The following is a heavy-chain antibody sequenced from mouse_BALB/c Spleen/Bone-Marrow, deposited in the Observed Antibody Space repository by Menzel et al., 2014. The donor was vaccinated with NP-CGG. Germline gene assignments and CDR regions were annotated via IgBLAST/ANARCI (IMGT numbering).Heavy chain of an antibody. CDR3: TNHYFDY. CDR2: IYPGSGST. Sequence: LQHSGSELVRPGASVKLSCKASGYKFTSYWMHWVKQRPGQGLEWIGNIYPGSGSTNYDEKFKSKATLTVDTSSSTAYMQLSSLTPEDSAVYYCTNHYFDYWGQGTTLTVSS. CDR1: GYKFTSYW. V-gene: IGHV1S22*01. J-gene: IGHJ2*01.